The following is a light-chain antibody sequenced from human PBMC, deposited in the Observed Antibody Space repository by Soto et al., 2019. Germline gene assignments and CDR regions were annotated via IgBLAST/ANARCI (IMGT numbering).Light chain of an antibody. V-gene: IGKV3-15*01. Sequence: EIVMTQSPATLPVSPGERATLSCRASQSVSSNLAWYQQKPGQAPRLLIYGASTRATGIPARFSGSGSGTEFTLTISSLQSEDFPVYYCQQYNNWPFTFGPGTKVDIK. J-gene: IGKJ3*01. CDR2: GAS. CDR3: QQYNNWPFT. CDR1: QSVSSN.